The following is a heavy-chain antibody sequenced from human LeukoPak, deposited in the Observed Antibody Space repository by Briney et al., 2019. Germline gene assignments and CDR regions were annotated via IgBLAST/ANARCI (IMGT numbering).Heavy chain of an antibody. J-gene: IGHJ4*02. CDR1: GSSISSYY. CDR3: ASEGVAGYYFDY. CDR2: IYYSGST. D-gene: IGHD6-19*01. Sequence: SETLSLTCTVSGSSISSYYWSWIRQPPGKGLEWIGYIYYSGSTNYNPSLKSRVTISGDTSKNQLSLKLNSVTAADTAVYYSASEGVAGYYFDYWGQGTLVTVSS. V-gene: IGHV4-59*01.